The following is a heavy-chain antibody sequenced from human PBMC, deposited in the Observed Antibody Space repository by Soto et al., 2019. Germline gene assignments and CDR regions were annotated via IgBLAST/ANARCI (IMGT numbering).Heavy chain of an antibody. CDR3: TSGSRDEGGMDV. J-gene: IGHJ6*02. D-gene: IGHD2-15*01. V-gene: IGHV1-69*01. Sequence: QVQLVQSGAEVKKPGSSVKVSCKASGGTFSNSAINWVRQAPGERPEWLGGIVPKVGSGNYAQKFQGRITITADESTSTAYMELSSLRSEDTAVYYCTSGSRDEGGMDVWGQGATVAGSS. CDR2: IVPKVGSG. CDR1: GGTFSNSA.